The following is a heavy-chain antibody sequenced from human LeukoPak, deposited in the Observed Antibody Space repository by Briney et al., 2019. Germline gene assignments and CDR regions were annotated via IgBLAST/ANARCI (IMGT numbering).Heavy chain of an antibody. V-gene: IGHV3-23*01. CDR3: AKRSGGGPSGKRHLDY. J-gene: IGHJ4*02. D-gene: IGHD1-14*01. Sequence: PGGSLRLSCAASGFTFRSYAMTWVRQAPGKGLEWVSGISGSGDTTYYADSVKGRFTISRDNSKNTLYVQMNSLRAEDTAVYFCAKRSGGGPSGKRHLDYWGQGTLVTVSS. CDR2: ISGSGDTT. CDR1: GFTFRSYA.